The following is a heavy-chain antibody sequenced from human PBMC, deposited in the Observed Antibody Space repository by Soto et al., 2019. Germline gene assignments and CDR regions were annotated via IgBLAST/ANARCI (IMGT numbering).Heavy chain of an antibody. CDR2: IYYSGST. D-gene: IGHD3-22*01. J-gene: IGHJ4*02. Sequence: PSETLSLTCTVSGGSISSYYWSWIRQPPGKGLEWIGYIYYSGSTNYNPSLKSRVTISVDTSKNQFSLKLSSVTAADTAVYYCARGSYDSSTYYYEPFDSWGQGTLVTVSS. V-gene: IGHV4-59*01. CDR3: ARGSYDSSTYYYEPFDS. CDR1: GGSISSYY.